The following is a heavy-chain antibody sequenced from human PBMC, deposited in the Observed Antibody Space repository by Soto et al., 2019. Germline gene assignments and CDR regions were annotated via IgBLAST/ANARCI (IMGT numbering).Heavy chain of an antibody. CDR3: AKLPEQWLVLVGDY. CDR2: ISGRGGST. J-gene: IGHJ4*02. Sequence: PGGSLRLSCAASGFTFSSYAMRWVRQAPGKGLEWVSAISGRGGSTYYADSVNGRFTISRDNSKNTLYLQMNSQRAEDTAVYYCAKLPEQWLVLVGDYWGQGTLVTVSS. CDR1: GFTFSSYA. D-gene: IGHD6-19*01. V-gene: IGHV3-23*01.